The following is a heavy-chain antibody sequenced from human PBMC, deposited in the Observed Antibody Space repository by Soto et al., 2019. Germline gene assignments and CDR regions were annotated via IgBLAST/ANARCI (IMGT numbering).Heavy chain of an antibody. CDR1: GGSVSSGSYY. CDR2: IYYSGST. V-gene: IGHV4-61*01. J-gene: IGHJ6*02. CDR3: ARDQENGSYYGIYYYYGMDV. Sequence: SETLSLTCTVSGGSVSSGSYYWSWIRQPPGKGLEWIGYIYYSGSTNYNPSLKSRVTISVDTSKNQFSLKLSSVTAADTAVYYCARDQENGSYYGIYYYYGMDVWGQGTTVT. D-gene: IGHD1-26*01.